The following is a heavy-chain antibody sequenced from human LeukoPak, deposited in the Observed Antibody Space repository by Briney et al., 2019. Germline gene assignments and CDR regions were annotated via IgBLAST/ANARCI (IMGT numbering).Heavy chain of an antibody. CDR3: ARVAGPELVPAVSFDY. J-gene: IGHJ4*02. CDR1: GGSISSSSYY. Sequence: SETLSLTCTVSGGSISSSSYYWGWIRQPPGKGLEWIGSIYYSGSTYYNPSLKSRVTISVDTSKNQFSLKLSSVTAADTAVYYCARVAGPELVPAVSFDYWGQGTLVTVSS. V-gene: IGHV4-39*07. D-gene: IGHD2-2*01. CDR2: IYYSGST.